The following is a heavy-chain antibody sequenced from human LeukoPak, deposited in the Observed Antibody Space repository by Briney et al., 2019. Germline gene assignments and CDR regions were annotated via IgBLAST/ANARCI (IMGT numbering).Heavy chain of an antibody. D-gene: IGHD1-1*01. V-gene: IGHV3-21*01. J-gene: IGHJ4*02. Sequence: GGSLRLSCAASAFTFSSYSMNWVRQAPGKGLEWVSSISSSDSYIHYADSVKGRFTISRDNAKNSLYLQMNSLRAEDTAVYYCAGGYGFDYWGQGTLVTVSS. CDR2: ISSSDSYI. CDR1: AFTFSSYS. CDR3: AGGYGFDY.